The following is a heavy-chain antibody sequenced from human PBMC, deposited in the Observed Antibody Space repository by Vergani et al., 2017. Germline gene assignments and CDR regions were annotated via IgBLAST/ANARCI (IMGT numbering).Heavy chain of an antibody. D-gene: IGHD5-18*01. J-gene: IGHJ3*02. CDR2: IYTSGST. CDR3: ARDRRYSYGDLDAFDI. V-gene: IGHV4-61*02. CDR1: GGSISSGSYY. Sequence: QVQLQESGPGLVKPSQTLSLTCTVSGGSISSGSYYWSWIRQPAGKGLEWIGRIYTSGSTNYNHSLKSRVTISVDTSKNQFSLKLSAVTAADTAVYYLARDRRYSYGDLDAFDIWGQGTMVTVSS.